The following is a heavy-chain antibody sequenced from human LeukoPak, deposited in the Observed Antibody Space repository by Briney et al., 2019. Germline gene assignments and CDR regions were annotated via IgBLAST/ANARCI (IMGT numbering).Heavy chain of an antibody. CDR2: FGGAGRGST. CDR1: GFSFSDHY. CDR3: AKARGATVNDPVDS. D-gene: IGHD1-26*01. V-gene: IGHV3-23*01. Sequence: GGSLRLSCAASGFSFSDHYMDWVRQAPGQGLEWVSSFGGAGRGSTYHADSVKGRFTDSRDDSKNTLYLQMNSLRVEDTAVYRCAKARGATVNDPVDSWGQGTLVTVSS. J-gene: IGHJ4*02.